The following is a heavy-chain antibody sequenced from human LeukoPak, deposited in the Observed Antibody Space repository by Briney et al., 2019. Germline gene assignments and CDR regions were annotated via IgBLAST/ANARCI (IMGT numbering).Heavy chain of an antibody. J-gene: IGHJ5*02. CDR1: GYTFTSYD. V-gene: IGHV1-8*03. Sequence: GGSVKVSCKASGYTFTSYDINWVRQATGQGLEWMGWMNPNSGNTGYAQKFQGRVTITRNTSISTAYMELSSLRSEDTAVYYCARNVRGVIKGARFDPWGQGTLVTVSS. CDR3: ARNVRGVIKGARFDP. CDR2: MNPNSGNT. D-gene: IGHD3-10*01.